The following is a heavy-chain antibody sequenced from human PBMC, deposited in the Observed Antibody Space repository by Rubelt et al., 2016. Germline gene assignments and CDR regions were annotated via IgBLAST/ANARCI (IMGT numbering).Heavy chain of an antibody. CDR3: ARPSQVAHFDY. CDR2: IKEDGSEK. J-gene: IGHJ4*02. V-gene: IGHV3-7*03. Sequence: EVQLVESGGGLVQPGGSLRVSCAASGFTFSSYWMSWVRQAPGKGLEWVANIKEDGSEKYYVDSVKGRFIISRDNAKNSLYLHMNSLRAEDTAVYYCARPSQVAHFDYWGQGTLVTVSS. CDR1: GFTFSSYW.